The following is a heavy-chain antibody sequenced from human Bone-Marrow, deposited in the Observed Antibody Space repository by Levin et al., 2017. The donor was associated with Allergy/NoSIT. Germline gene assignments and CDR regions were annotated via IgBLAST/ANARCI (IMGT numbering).Heavy chain of an antibody. CDR3: ANSLWLGSGFDY. V-gene: IGHV4-30-2*01. J-gene: IGHJ4*02. CDR1: GGSISSGGYS. Sequence: SQTLSLTCAVSGGSISSGGYSWSWIRQPPGKCLGWIGYIYHSGSTYYNPSLKSRVTISMDRSKNHFSLNLTSVTAADTAEYFCANSLWLGSGFDYWGQGTLVTVSS. CDR2: IYHSGST. D-gene: IGHD3-10*01.